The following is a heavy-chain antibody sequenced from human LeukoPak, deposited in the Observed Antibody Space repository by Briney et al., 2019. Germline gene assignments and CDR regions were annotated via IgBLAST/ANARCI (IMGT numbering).Heavy chain of an antibody. CDR2: IYYSGST. CDR3: ARARGYYSYWFDP. D-gene: IGHD3-10*01. CDR1: GGSISSYY. Sequence: PSETLSLTCTVSGGSISSYYWSWIRQPPGKGLEWIGYIYYSGSTNYNPSLKSRVTISVDTSKNQFSLKLSSVTAADTAVYYCARARGYYSYWFDPWGQGTLVTVSS. V-gene: IGHV4-59*01. J-gene: IGHJ5*02.